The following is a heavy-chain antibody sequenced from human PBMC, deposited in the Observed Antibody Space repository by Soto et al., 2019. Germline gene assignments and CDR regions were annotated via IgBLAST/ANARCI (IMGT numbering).Heavy chain of an antibody. V-gene: IGHV3-53*01. CDR1: GFTVSSNY. CDR2: IYSGGST. CDR3: AREENGDFDY. D-gene: IGHD3-10*01. J-gene: IGHJ4*02. Sequence: GGSLRLSCAASGFTVSSNYMSWVHQAPGKGLEWVSVIYSGGSTYYADSVKGRFTISRDNSKNTLYLQMNSLRAEDTAVYYCAREENGDFDYWGQGTLVTVSS.